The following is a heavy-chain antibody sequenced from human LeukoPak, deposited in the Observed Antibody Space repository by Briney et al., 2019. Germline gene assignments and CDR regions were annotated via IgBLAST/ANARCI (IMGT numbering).Heavy chain of an antibody. CDR2: LSGSGDST. V-gene: IGHV3-23*01. J-gene: IGHJ4*02. CDR3: AKDDFGNGGYYFDY. D-gene: IGHD3-3*01. Sequence: GGSLRLSCVASRFTFRNYAMSWVRQAPGKGLEWVSTLSGSGDSTYYADSVKGRFTISRDNSKNTLYLHMNSLRAEETAVYFCAKDDFGNGGYYFDYWGQGTLVTVSS. CDR1: RFTFRNYA.